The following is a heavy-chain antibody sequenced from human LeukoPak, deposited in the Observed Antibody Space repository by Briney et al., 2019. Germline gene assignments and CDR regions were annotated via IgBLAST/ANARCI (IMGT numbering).Heavy chain of an antibody. D-gene: IGHD3-9*01. Sequence: ASVKVSCKASGYTFTGYYMHWVRQAPGQGLEWMGRINPNSGGTNYAQRLQGRVTMTTDTSTSTAYMELRSLRSDDTAVYYCARAYYDILTGHTLFDYWGQGTLVTVSS. J-gene: IGHJ4*02. CDR1: GYTFTGYY. V-gene: IGHV1-2*06. CDR3: ARAYYDILTGHTLFDY. CDR2: INPNSGGT.